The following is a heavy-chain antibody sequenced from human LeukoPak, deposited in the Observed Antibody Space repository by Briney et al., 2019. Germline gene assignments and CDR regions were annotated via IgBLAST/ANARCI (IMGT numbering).Heavy chain of an antibody. D-gene: IGHD1-1*01. V-gene: IGHV2-5*01. CDR2: IYWNDDK. CDR3: AHRPLNISTTSGFDP. Sequence: ESGPTLVKPTETLTLTCTFSGFSLSTSGVGVGWIRQPPGKALEWLAVIYWNDDKRYSPSLKNRLTIARATSKHQVVLTMTNMDPVDTATYHCAHRPLNISTTSGFDPWGQGTLVTVSS. J-gene: IGHJ5*02. CDR1: GFSLSTSGVG.